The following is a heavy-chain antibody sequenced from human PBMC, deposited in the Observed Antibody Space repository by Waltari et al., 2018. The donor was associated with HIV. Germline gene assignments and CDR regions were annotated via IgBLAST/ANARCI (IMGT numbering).Heavy chain of an antibody. CDR3: ARYFRGLEVVNYHDVFDM. Sequence: QVQLRQWGAGLLKPSETLSLTCNVSGASFSDYYWNWIRQPHGKGLEWIVEINHGGRTNYNPSLKSRVTMSVDTSKNQFSLRLKSATAADTAVYYCARYFRGLEVVNYHDVFDMWGPGTMVTVSS. D-gene: IGHD2-2*01. V-gene: IGHV4-34*01. CDR2: INHGGRT. CDR1: GASFSDYY. J-gene: IGHJ3*02.